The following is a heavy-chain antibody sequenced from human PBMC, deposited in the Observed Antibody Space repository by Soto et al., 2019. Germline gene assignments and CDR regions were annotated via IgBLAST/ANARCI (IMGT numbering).Heavy chain of an antibody. D-gene: IGHD3-10*01. J-gene: IGHJ6*02. CDR2: IIPIFGTA. Sequence: ASVKVSCKASGGTFSSYAISWVRQAPGQGLEWMGGIIPIFGTANYAQKFQGRVTITADESTSTAYMELSSLRSEDTAVYYCARAMVRGVIIGQTNYYYYGMDVWGQGTTVTVSS. CDR1: GGTFSSYA. CDR3: ARAMVRGVIIGQTNYYYYGMDV. V-gene: IGHV1-69*13.